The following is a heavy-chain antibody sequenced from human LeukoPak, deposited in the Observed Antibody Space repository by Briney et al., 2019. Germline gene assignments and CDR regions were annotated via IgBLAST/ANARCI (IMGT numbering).Heavy chain of an antibody. CDR2: IYYSGST. Sequence: SQTLSLTCTVSGGSISSGDYYWSWIRQPPGKGLEWIGYIYYSGSTYYNPSLKSRVTISVDTSKNQFSLKLSSVTAADTAVYYCARDTAMVTSYYYYGMDVWGQGTTDTVSS. CDR1: GGSISSGDYY. V-gene: IGHV4-30-4*01. D-gene: IGHD5-18*01. J-gene: IGHJ6*02. CDR3: ARDTAMVTSYYYYGMDV.